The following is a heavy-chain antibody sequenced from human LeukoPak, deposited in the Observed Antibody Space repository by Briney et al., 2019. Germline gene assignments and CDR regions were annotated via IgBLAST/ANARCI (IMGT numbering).Heavy chain of an antibody. V-gene: IGHV3-30*02. J-gene: IGHJ4*02. CDR2: IRFDGSDK. CDR3: AKDRAATGVFDY. D-gene: IGHD6-13*01. CDR1: GFTFSSYG. Sequence: PGGSLRLSCGASGFTFSSYGMHWVRQAPGKVLERVAYIRFDGSDKYYADSVRGRFTISRDNSKTTLYLQMNSLRAEDTALYYCAKDRAATGVFDYWGQGTLVTVSS.